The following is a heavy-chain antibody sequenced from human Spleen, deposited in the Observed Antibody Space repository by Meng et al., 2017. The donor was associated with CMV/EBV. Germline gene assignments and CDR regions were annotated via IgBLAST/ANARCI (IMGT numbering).Heavy chain of an antibody. V-gene: IGHV4-30-4*08. J-gene: IGHJ5*02. Sequence: LTESGPGLVKPSKTLSLTCPVSGGSISSGDYYWSWIRQPPGKGLEWIGYIYYSGSTYYNPSLKSRVTISVDTSKNQFSLKLSSVTAADTAVYYCARPRAGQTGWFDPWGQGTLVTVSS. CDR1: GGSISSGDYY. D-gene: IGHD3-10*01. CDR3: ARPRAGQTGWFDP. CDR2: IYYSGST.